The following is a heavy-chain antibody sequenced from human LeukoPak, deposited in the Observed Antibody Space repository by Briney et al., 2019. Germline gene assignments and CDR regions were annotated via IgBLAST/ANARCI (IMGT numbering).Heavy chain of an antibody. D-gene: IGHD3-22*01. CDR2: IYHSGST. CDR1: GGSISSGGYY. Sequence: SQTLSLTCTVSGGSISSGGYYWSWIRQHPGKGLEWIGYIYHSGSTSYNPSLKSRVTISVDRSNNQFSLKLSSVTAADTAVYYCATGRDSIDFPSLFDYWGQGILVTVSS. J-gene: IGHJ4*02. CDR3: ATGRDSIDFPSLFDY. V-gene: IGHV4-30-2*01.